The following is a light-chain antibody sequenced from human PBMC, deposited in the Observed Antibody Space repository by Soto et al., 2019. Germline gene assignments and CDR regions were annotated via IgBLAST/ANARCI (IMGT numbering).Light chain of an antibody. CDR3: NSYTGSSTYV. CDR1: SSDVGSYNR. Sequence: QSVLTQPPSVSGSPGQSVAISCTGTSSDVGSYNRVSWYQQPPGAAPKLMIYEVSNRPSGVPDRFSGSKSGNTASLTIPGLQAEDEADYYCNSYTGSSTYVFGTGTRSPS. V-gene: IGLV2-18*02. CDR2: EVS. J-gene: IGLJ1*01.